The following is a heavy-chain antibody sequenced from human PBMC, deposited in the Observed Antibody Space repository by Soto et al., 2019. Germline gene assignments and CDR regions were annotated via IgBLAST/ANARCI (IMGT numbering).Heavy chain of an antibody. D-gene: IGHD5-12*01. CDR3: VSVVAIPGYPDN. CDR2: IVPIVDTS. V-gene: IGHV1-69*12. CDR1: GGTFSSYA. Sequence: QVQLVQSGAEVRQPASSVKVSCKTSGGTFSSYAISWVRQAPGQGLEWMGGIVPIVDTSTYAQKFQGRVTITADESTSTVYMGLSSLRSDDTAVYYCVSVVAIPGYPDNWGQGTLVTVSS. J-gene: IGHJ4*02.